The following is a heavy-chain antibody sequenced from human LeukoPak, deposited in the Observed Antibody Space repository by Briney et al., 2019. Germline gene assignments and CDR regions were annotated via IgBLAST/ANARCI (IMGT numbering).Heavy chain of an antibody. CDR2: IIPIFGTA. J-gene: IGHJ4*02. CDR1: GGTFSSYA. V-gene: IGHV1-69*13. Sequence: WASVKVSCKASGGTFSSYAISWVRQAPGQGLEWMGGIIPIFGTANYAQKFQGRVTITADESTSTAYMELSSLRSEDTAVYYCARDNAPGIDYWGQGTLVTVSS. CDR3: ARDNAPGIDY.